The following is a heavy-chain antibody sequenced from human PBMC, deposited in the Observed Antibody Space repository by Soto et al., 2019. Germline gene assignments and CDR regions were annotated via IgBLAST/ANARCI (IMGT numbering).Heavy chain of an antibody. CDR2: IYSGGST. CDR1: GFTVSSNY. CDR3: ARVLTVARNMDY. D-gene: IGHD4-17*01. Sequence: PGGSLRLSCAASGFTVSSNYMSWVRQAPGKGLEWVSVIYSGGSTYYADSVKGRFTISRDNSKNTLYLQMNSLRAEDTAVYYCARVLTVARNMDYWGQGTLVTVSS. J-gene: IGHJ4*02. V-gene: IGHV3-66*01.